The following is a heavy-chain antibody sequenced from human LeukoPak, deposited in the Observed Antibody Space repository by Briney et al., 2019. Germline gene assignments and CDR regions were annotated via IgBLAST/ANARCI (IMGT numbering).Heavy chain of an antibody. V-gene: IGHV4-34*01. CDR2: INHSGST. D-gene: IGHD3-3*01. CDR3: ARGGRWSGYYTKAAFDI. CDR1: GGSFSGYY. Sequence: PSETLSLTCAVYGGSFSGYYWSWIRQPPGKGLESIGEINHSGSTNYNPSLKSRVTISVDTSKNQFSLRLSSVTAADTAVYYCARGGRWSGYYTKAAFDIWGQGTMVTVSS. J-gene: IGHJ3*02.